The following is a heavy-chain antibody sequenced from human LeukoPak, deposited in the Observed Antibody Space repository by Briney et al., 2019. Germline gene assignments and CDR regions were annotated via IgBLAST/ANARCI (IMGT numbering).Heavy chain of an antibody. Sequence: ASVKVSCKVSGYTLTELSMHWVRQAPGKGLEWMGGFDPEDGETIYAQKFQGRVTMTEDTSTDTAYMELSSLRSEDTAVYYCATDSPGPTRTTVFWYWGQGTLVTVSS. D-gene: IGHD1-7*01. CDR3: ATDSPGPTRTTVFWY. CDR1: GYTLTELS. V-gene: IGHV1-24*01. J-gene: IGHJ4*02. CDR2: FDPEDGET.